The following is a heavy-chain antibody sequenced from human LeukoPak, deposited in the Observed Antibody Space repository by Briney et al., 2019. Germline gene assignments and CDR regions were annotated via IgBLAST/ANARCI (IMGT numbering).Heavy chain of an antibody. CDR1: GLHFSGTA. CDR3: AKDGAQYSSGPECDP. V-gene: IGHV3-23*01. Sequence: TGGSLRLSCAASGLHFSGTAMSWVRQAPGKGLEWVSAISHDGMNAYYADSVKGRFTISRDNSKKTVSLEMSGLTAADAGVYYCAKDGAQYSSGPECDPRGQGALVTVSP. D-gene: IGHD6-19*01. J-gene: IGHJ5*02. CDR2: ISHDGMNA.